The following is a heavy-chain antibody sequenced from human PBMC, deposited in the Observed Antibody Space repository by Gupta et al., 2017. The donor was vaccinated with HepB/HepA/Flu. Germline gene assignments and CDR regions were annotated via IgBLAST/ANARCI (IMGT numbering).Heavy chain of an antibody. Sequence: QVQLVQSGAEVKKPGASVKVSCKASGYTFTSYAMHWVRQAPGQRLEWMGWINAGNGNTKYSQKFQGRVTITRDTSASTAYMELSSLRSEDTAVYYCARDFRVISSGFVLDYWCQGTLVTVSS. V-gene: IGHV1-3*01. J-gene: IGHJ4*02. D-gene: IGHD6-19*01. CDR1: GYTFTSYA. CDR3: ARDFRVISSGFVLDY. CDR2: INAGNGNT.